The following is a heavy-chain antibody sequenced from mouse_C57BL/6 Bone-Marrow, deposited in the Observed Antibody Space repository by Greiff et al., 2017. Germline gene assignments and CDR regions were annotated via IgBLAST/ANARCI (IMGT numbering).Heavy chain of an antibody. J-gene: IGHJ2*01. CDR2: IRSGGSYT. CDR1: GFTFSSYG. V-gene: IGHV5-6*01. Sequence: EVMLVESGGDLVKPGGSLKLSCAASGFTFSSYGMSWVRQTPDKRLEWVATIRSGGSYTYYPDSVKGRFTISRDNAKNTLYLQMSSLKSEDTAMYYCASRVTGYDFDYWGQGTTLTVAS. D-gene: IGHD4-1*01. CDR3: ASRVTGYDFDY.